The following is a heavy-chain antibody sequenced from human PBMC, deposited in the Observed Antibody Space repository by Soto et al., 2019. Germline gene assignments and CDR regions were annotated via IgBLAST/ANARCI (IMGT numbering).Heavy chain of an antibody. CDR3: ASDLVGASDSYGLDV. Sequence: GGSLRLSCAASGFTFSNYGMHWVRQAPGKGLEWVAIIWHDGNNKYYADSVRGRFIISRDNSKNRLYLQMNSLRAGDTAVYYCASDLVGASDSYGLDVWGQGTPVTVSS. CDR2: IWHDGNNK. D-gene: IGHD1-26*01. CDR1: GFTFSNYG. J-gene: IGHJ6*02. V-gene: IGHV3-33*01.